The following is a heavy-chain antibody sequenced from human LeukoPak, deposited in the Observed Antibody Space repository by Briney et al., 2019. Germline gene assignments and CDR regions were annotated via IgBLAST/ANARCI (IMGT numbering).Heavy chain of an antibody. Sequence: ASVKVSCKASGYTFTCYYLHWVRQAPGQGLEWMGWINPNSGGTNYAQKFQGRVTMTRDTSIRTAFMEPRRLRSEDTAVYYCARVCSSTSCYHSVRGNWFDHWGQGTLVTVSS. CDR1: GYTFTCYY. CDR2: INPNSGGT. J-gene: IGHJ5*02. V-gene: IGHV1-2*02. D-gene: IGHD2-2*01. CDR3: ARVCSSTSCYHSVRGNWFDH.